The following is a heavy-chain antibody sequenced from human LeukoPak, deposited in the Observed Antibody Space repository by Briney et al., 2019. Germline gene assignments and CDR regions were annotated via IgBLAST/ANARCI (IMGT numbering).Heavy chain of an antibody. D-gene: IGHD6-19*01. Sequence: GGSLRLSCAASGFTVSSNYMSWVRQAPGRGLEWVSVIYSGGSTYYADSVKGRFTISRDISKNTLYLQMNSLRAEDTAVYYCAKDDGSGWYQIDYWGQGTLVTVSS. CDR3: AKDDGSGWYQIDY. CDR2: IYSGGST. J-gene: IGHJ4*02. CDR1: GFTVSSNY. V-gene: IGHV3-53*01.